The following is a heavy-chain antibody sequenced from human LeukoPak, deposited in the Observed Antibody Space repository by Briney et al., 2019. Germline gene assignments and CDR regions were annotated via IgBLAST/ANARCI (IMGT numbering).Heavy chain of an antibody. J-gene: IGHJ6*02. CDR3: ARDTTNYDYSDYGAYYYGMDV. V-gene: IGHV4-59*01. CDR1: GGSISSYY. D-gene: IGHD4-11*01. Sequence: SETLSLTCTVSGGSISSYYWSWIRQPPGKGLEWIGYIYYSGSTNYNPSLKSRVTISVDTSKNQFSLKLSSVTAADTAVYYCARDTTNYDYSDYGAYYYGMDVWGQGTTVTVSS. CDR2: IYYSGST.